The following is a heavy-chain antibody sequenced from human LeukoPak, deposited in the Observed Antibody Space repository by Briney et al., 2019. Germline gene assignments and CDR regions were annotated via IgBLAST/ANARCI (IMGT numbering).Heavy chain of an antibody. CDR1: GFTFSSYW. CDR3: ARGNSGSSYGFAFEI. CDR2: IKGDGGAT. V-gene: IGHV3-74*01. D-gene: IGHD5-18*01. J-gene: IGHJ3*02. Sequence: GGSLRLSCAASGFTFSSYWMHWVRQAPGKGLVWVSRIKGDGGATTFADSVKGRFTTSRDNAKNTLYLQMNSLRAEDTAVYYCARGNSGSSYGFAFEIWGQGTMVTVSS.